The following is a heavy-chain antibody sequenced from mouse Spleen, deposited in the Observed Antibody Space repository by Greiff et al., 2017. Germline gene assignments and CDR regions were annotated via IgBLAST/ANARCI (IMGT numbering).Heavy chain of an antibody. CDR1: GYTFTSYW. Sequence: QVQLQQPGAELVRPGSSVKLSCKASGYTFTSYWMDWVKQRPGQGLEWIGNIYPSDSETHYNQKFKDKATLTVDKSSSTAYMQLSSLTSEDSAVYYCARRDYGAWFAYWGQGTLVTGSA. V-gene: IGHV1-61*01. J-gene: IGHJ3*01. CDR3: ARRDYGAWFAY. D-gene: IGHD2-4*01. CDR2: IYPSDSET.